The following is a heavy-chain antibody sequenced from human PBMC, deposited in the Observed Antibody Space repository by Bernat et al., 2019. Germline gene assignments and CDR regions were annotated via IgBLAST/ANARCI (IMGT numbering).Heavy chain of an antibody. Sequence: QLQLQESGPGLVKPSQTLSLTCTVSGGSISSGDYYWRWIRQPPGKGLEWIGYNYYSASHYCNPSLKSRVTISVDTAKIQFSLKLGSVTAADTAVYYCAVDWSGYPFDPWGQGTLVTVSS. CDR1: GGSISSGDYY. J-gene: IGHJ5*02. CDR3: AVDWSGYPFDP. CDR2: NYYSASH. V-gene: IGHV4-30-4*01. D-gene: IGHD3-3*01.